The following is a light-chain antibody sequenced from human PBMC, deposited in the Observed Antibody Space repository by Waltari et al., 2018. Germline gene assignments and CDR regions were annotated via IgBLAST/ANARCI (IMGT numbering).Light chain of an antibody. Sequence: QSALTQPASVSGSPGQSITLSRTGTSNVIGNYDLVSWYQQRPGEAPKLLMYGATKRPSGVSNRFSGSKSGKTASLTISGLQTEDEADYYCFSFVAANSFVFGPGTKVTVL. J-gene: IGLJ1*01. CDR1: SNVIGNYDL. V-gene: IGLV2-23*01. CDR2: GAT. CDR3: FSFVAANSFV.